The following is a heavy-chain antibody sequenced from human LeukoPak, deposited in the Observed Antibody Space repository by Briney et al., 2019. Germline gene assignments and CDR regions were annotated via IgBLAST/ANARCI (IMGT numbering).Heavy chain of an antibody. V-gene: IGHV3-7*01. Sequence: GGSLRLSCAASGFTFSSYGIHWVRQAPGKGLEWVANIKQDGSEKYYVDSVKDRFTISRDNAKNSLYLQMNSLRAEDAAVYYCTRENWYIDYWGQGNLVTVSS. CDR2: IKQDGSEK. J-gene: IGHJ4*02. CDR1: GFTFSSYG. CDR3: TRENWYIDY.